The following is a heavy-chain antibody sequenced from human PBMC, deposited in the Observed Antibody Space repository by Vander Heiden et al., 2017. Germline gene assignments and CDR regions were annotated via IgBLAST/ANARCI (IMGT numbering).Heavy chain of an antibody. J-gene: IGHJ4*02. CDR2: VYHSGST. CDR1: GDSIRSGVYS. D-gene: IGHD3-22*01. V-gene: IGHV4-30-2*01. Sequence: QLQLQESGSGLVKPSQTLSLTCAVSGDSIRSGVYSWNWIRQPPGKGLEWIGYVYHSGSTYYSPSLKSRVTMSVDRSKNQFSLNLSSVTAADTAVYYCARGRYFYDSSGYYYPPDFDYWGQGTLVTVSS. CDR3: ARGRYFYDSSGYYYPPDFDY.